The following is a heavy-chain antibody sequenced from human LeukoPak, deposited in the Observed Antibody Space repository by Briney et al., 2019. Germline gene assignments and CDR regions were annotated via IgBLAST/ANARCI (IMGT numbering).Heavy chain of an antibody. CDR1: GFTFSSYG. CDR3: GKVLYGHWGGGDFDY. CDR2: ISYDGSNK. D-gene: IGHD4-17*01. Sequence: GRSLRLSCAASGFTFSSYGMHWVRQAPGKGLEWVAVISYDGSNKYYADSVKGRFTISRDNSKNTLYLQMNSLRAVDTAVYYWGKVLYGHWGGGDFDYWGQGTLVTVSS. V-gene: IGHV3-30*18. J-gene: IGHJ4*02.